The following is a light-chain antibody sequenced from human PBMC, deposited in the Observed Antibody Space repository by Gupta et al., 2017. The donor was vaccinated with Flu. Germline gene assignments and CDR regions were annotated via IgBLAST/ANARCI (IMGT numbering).Light chain of an antibody. CDR3: CSYEGINTCVV. V-gene: IGLV2-11*01. J-gene: IGLJ2*01. CDR1: SRDVGDYGY. CDR2: DVD. Sequence: QSALTQPRPVSASPGQSVTISCTWTSRDVGDYGYVSWYQQHPGKAPKFIMFDVDKRPPGVPDRFSGSKSGNTASLTISGLQADDEADYYCCSYEGINTCVVFGGGTKLTVL.